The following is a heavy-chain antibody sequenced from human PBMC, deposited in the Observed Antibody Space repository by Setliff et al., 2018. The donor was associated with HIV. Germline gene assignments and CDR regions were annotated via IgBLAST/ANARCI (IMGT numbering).Heavy chain of an antibody. CDR1: GGSISSYY. CDR2: IYTSGST. J-gene: IGHJ4*02. V-gene: IGHV4-4*07. CDR3: ARFAYYSDSGGYYHH. Sequence: SETLSLTCTVSGGSISSYYWSWIRQPAGKGLEWIGRIYTSGSTNCNPSLKSRVTMSVDTSKSQFSLKLSSVTAADTAVYYCARFAYYSDSGGYYHHWGQGALVTVSS. D-gene: IGHD3-22*01.